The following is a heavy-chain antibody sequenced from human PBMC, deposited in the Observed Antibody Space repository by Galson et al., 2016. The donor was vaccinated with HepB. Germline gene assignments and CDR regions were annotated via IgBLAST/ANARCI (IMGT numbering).Heavy chain of an antibody. CDR3: ARAPVLPATVGGYDH. J-gene: IGHJ4*02. V-gene: IGHV3-74*01. Sequence: SLRLSCAASGFSLRSYWMHWVRQAPGKGLVWVSRIGTDGSSATYADSVKGRFTISRDNAKNTLYLEMNSLRAEDTAVYYCARAPVLPATVGGYDHWGQGTLVTVSS. CDR1: GFSLRSYW. CDR2: IGTDGSSA. D-gene: IGHD2-2*01.